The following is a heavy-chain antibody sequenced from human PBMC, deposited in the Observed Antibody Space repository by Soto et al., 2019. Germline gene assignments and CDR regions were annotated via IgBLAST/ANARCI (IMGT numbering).Heavy chain of an antibody. CDR3: AKDAAGHPDF. V-gene: IGHV1-2*04. CDR1: GFTFTGYY. CDR2: INPNSGVA. D-gene: IGHD2-15*01. Sequence: ASVKVSCKASGFTFTGYYMHWVRQAPGQGLEWIGWINPNSGVANYAQKFHDWVTITRDTSITTAYMELSGLKSDDTAVYFCAKDAAGHPDFWGQGTLVTVSS. J-gene: IGHJ4*02.